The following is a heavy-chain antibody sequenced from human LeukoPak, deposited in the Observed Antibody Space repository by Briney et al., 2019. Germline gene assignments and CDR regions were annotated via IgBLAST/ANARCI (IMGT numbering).Heavy chain of an antibody. D-gene: IGHD2-15*01. CDR1: GGSFSGYY. Sequence: TSETLSLTCAVYGGSFSGYYWSWIRQPPGKGLEWIGEINHSGSTNYNPSLKSRVTISVDTSKNQFSLKLSSVTAADTPVYYCARDDCSGGSCYVAYWGQGTLVTVSS. J-gene: IGHJ4*02. V-gene: IGHV4-34*01. CDR3: ARDDCSGGSCYVAY. CDR2: INHSGST.